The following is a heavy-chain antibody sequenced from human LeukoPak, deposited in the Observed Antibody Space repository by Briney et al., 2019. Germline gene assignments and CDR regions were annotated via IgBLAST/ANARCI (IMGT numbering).Heavy chain of an antibody. D-gene: IGHD2-21*02. CDR3: ARELVTSGLYFDY. CDR1: GYSISSGYY. V-gene: IGHV4-38-2*02. J-gene: IGHJ4*02. Sequence: PSETLSLTCTVSGYSISSGYYWGWIRQPPGKGLEWIGSILHSGSTYYTPSLKSRVTISLDTSNNQFALKLSSVTAADTAVYYCARELVTSGLYFDYWGQGTLVTASS. CDR2: ILHSGST.